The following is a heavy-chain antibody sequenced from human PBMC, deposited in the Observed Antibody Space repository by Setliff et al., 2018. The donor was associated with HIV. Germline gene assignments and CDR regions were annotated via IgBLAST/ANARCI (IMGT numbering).Heavy chain of an antibody. J-gene: IGHJ4*02. CDR1: GGSMSTYY. CDR2: IYRSERT. V-gene: IGHV4-4*07. D-gene: IGHD4-17*01. CDR3: AIDGDYVYTYVA. Sequence: SETLSLTCTVSGGSMSTYYWSWIRQPAGKGLEWIGRIYRSERTDYNPSLKSRGTMSADTSDIQFSLSLSSVTAADTAVYYCAIDGDYVYTYVARGQGTLVTVSS.